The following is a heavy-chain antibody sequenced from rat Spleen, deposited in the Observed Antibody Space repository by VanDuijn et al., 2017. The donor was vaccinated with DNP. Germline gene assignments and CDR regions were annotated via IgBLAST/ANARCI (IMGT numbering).Heavy chain of an antibody. V-gene: IGHV3-3*01. CDR2: VNSAGTT. D-gene: IGHD1-6*01. CDR1: GYSISSTKR. Sequence: EVQLQESGPGLVKPSQSLSLTCSVTGYSISSTKRWNWIRKFPGNKLKWMGYVNSAGTTIYNPSLTSRISITRDTSKNQFFLHINSVTTEDTATYYCARSGGVHYGLSLDYWGQGVMVTVSS. J-gene: IGHJ2*01. CDR3: ARSGGVHYGLSLDY.